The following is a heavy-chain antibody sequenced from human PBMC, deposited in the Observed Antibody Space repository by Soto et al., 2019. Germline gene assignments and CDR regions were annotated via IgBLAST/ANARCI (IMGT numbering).Heavy chain of an antibody. V-gene: IGHV3-66*01. CDR2: IFSDGNT. Sequence: EVQLMESGGGLVQPGGSLRLSCAASGFTVSTNYMNWVRQAPGKGLEWVSVIFSDGNTYYADSVKGRFTISRDNSRNTLYFQMTSLRDEDTAVYFFARRALPHAFLDYWGRGTLVTVAS. CDR3: ARRALPHAFLDY. CDR1: GFTVSTNY. J-gene: IGHJ4*02. D-gene: IGHD2-15*01.